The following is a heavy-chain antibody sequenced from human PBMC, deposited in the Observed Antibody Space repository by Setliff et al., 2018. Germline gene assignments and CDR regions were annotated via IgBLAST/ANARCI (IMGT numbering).Heavy chain of an antibody. D-gene: IGHD3-10*01. CDR1: GYHLTSYG. V-gene: IGHV1-18*01. CDR2: ISPYNGHT. Sequence: ASVKVSCKTSGYHLTSYGVTWVRQAPGQGLDWVGWISPYNGHTNYVRKLQGRVTMTTDTSTNTAHMELNRLRFDDTAVYYCARVDYYGSGNYYDHWGQGASAFDIWGLGTMVTVSS. J-gene: IGHJ3*02. CDR3: ARVDYYGSGNYYDHWGQGASAFDI.